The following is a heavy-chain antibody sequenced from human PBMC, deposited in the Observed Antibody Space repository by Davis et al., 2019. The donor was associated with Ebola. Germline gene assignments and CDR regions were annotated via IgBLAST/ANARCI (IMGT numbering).Heavy chain of an antibody. V-gene: IGHV3-73*01. CDR3: TRQGYSNHN. D-gene: IGHD4-11*01. J-gene: IGHJ4*02. CDR1: GGSFSGYY. CDR2: IRSKANSYAT. Sequence: ETLSLTCAVYGGSFSGYYWSWVRQAPGKGLEWVGRIRSKANSYATAYAASVKGRFTISRDDSKNTAYLQMNSLKTEDTAVYYCTRQGYSNHNWGQGTLVTVSS.